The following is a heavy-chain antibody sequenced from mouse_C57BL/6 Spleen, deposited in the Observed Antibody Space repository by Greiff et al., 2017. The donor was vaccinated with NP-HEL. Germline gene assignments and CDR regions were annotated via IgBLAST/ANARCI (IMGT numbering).Heavy chain of an antibody. CDR3: AREGAYDYYAMDY. J-gene: IGHJ4*01. CDR2: IYPGSGST. CDR1: GYTFTSYW. D-gene: IGHD6-5*01. Sequence: QVQLKQPGAELVKPGASVKMSCKASGYTFTSYWITWVKQRPGQGLEWIGDIYPGSGSTNYNEKFKSKATLTVDTSSSTAYMQLSSLTSEDSAVYYCAREGAYDYYAMDYWGQGTSVTVSS. V-gene: IGHV1-55*01.